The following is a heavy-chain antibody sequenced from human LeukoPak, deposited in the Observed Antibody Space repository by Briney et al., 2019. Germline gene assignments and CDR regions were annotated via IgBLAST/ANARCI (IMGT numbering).Heavy chain of an antibody. CDR2: IYYSGST. J-gene: IGHJ4*02. CDR3: ATRTIPAGGSGWYSGHY. Sequence: SETLSLTCTVSGGSISSSSYYWSWIRQHPGKGLEWIGYIYYSGSTYYNPSLKSRVTISVDTSKNQFSLKLSSVTAADTAVYYCATRTIPAGGSGWYSGHYWGQGTLVTVSS. V-gene: IGHV4-31*03. D-gene: IGHD6-19*01. CDR1: GGSISSSSYY.